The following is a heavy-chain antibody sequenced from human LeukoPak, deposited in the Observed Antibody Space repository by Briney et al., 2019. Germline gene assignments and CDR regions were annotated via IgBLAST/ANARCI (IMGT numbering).Heavy chain of an antibody. D-gene: IGHD5-12*01. CDR2: IRDSGSST. V-gene: IGHV3-23*01. CDR1: GFTFSSYA. Sequence: GGSLRLSCAASGFTFSSYAMSWVRQAPGKGLEWVSAIRDSGSSTYYADSVKGRFTVSRDNAKNTLYLQMKSLRAEDTAVYYCAKGGGYDAGYYLYYLDVWGKGTTVTISS. J-gene: IGHJ6*03. CDR3: AKGGGYDAGYYLYYLDV.